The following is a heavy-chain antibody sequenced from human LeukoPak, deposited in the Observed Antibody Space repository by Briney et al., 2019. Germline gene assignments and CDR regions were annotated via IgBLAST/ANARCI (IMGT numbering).Heavy chain of an antibody. Sequence: GGSLRLSCAASGFTFSSYSMNWVRQAPGKGLEWVSSISSSSSYIYYADSVKGRFTISRDNAKNSLYLQMNSLRAEDTALYHCARETTVTALTFDYWGQGTLVTVSS. D-gene: IGHD4-17*01. V-gene: IGHV3-21*04. CDR3: ARETTVTALTFDY. J-gene: IGHJ4*02. CDR2: ISSSSSYI. CDR1: GFTFSSYS.